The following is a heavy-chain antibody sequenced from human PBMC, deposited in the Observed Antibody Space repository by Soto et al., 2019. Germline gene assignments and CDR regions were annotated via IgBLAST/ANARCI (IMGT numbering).Heavy chain of an antibody. Sequence: EVQLLESGGGLVQPGGSLRLSCAASGFTFSSYAMSWVRQAPGKGLEWVSAISGSGGSTYYADSVKGRFTISRDNSKNTLYLQMNSLRSVDTALYYCANAWGAGEAAGSFDPWGQGTLVTVFS. J-gene: IGHJ5*02. CDR1: GFTFSSYA. CDR3: ANAWGAGEAAGSFDP. V-gene: IGHV3-23*01. D-gene: IGHD6-13*01. CDR2: ISGSGGST.